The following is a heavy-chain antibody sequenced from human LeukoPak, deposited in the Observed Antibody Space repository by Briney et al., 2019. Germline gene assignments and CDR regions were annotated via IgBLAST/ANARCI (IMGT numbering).Heavy chain of an antibody. CDR2: INPKSGGT. D-gene: IGHD3-22*01. CDR3: ARDIGAYYYDSSGYSSRDY. Sequence: GASVKVSCKASGYTFTGYYMHWVRQAPGQGLEWMGWINPKSGGTNYAQKFQGRVTMTRDTSISTAYMELSRLRSDDTAVYYCARDIGAYYYDSSGYSSRDYWGQGTLVTVSS. CDR1: GYTFTGYY. J-gene: IGHJ4*02. V-gene: IGHV1-2*02.